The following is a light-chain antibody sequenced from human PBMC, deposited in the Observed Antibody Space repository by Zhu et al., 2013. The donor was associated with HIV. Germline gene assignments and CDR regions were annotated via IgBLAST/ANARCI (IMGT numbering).Light chain of an antibody. V-gene: IGKV3-20*01. J-gene: IGKJ1*01. CDR2: GAS. CDR3: HQYGSSPWT. CDR1: QSVDVNY. Sequence: EVVLTQSPGTLSVSPGERATLSCRASQSVDVNYIAWYQQKPGQAPSLLIYGASNRAAGIPDRFSGSGSGTDFTLTIDRVEPEDFAVYYCHQYGSSPWTFGQGTKVDIK.